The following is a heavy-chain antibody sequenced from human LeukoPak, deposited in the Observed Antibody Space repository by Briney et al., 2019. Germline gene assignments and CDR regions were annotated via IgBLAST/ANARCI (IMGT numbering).Heavy chain of an antibody. D-gene: IGHD3-10*01. Sequence: GGSLRLSCRASGFTLGDYAMSWVRQARGKGLEWVGFIRSKTYGGTTEYAASVKGRFTNSRDDFKTIAYLQMNSLKTEDTAVYYCARQGGNVLLWFGELRTPHYYFDYWGQGTLVTVSS. CDR2: IRSKTYGGTT. CDR3: ARQGGNVLLWFGELRTPHYYFDY. CDR1: GFTLGDYA. J-gene: IGHJ4*02. V-gene: IGHV3-49*04.